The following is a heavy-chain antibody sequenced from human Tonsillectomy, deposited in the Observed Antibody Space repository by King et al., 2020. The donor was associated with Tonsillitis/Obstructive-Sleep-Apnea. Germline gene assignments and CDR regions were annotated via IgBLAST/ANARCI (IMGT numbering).Heavy chain of an antibody. CDR2: ISSSSSYI. V-gene: IGHV3-21*01. D-gene: IGHD3-16*01. J-gene: IGHJ4*02. CDR3: ASVLGELPTGYFDN. CDR1: GFTFSSYS. Sequence: VQLVESGGGLVKPGGSLRLSCAASGFTFSSYSMNWVRQAPGKGLEWVSSISSSSSYIYYADSVKGRFTISRDNAKNSLYLQMNRLRAEDTAVYYCASVLGELPTGYFDNWGQGTLVTVSS.